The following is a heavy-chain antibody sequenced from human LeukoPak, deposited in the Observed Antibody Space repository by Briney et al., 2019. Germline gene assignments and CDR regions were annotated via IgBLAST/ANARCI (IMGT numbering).Heavy chain of an antibody. CDR2: VRDDGSDK. V-gene: IGHV3-30*02. CDR1: GFTFSSYG. CDR3: VRDGSRTYYFDY. D-gene: IGHD1-26*01. Sequence: GGSLRLSCVASGFTFSSYGMHWGRQAPGKGLEWVAFVRDDGSDKFYADSVKGRFTISRDSSKNTLYLLMNSLRVEDTAVYYCVRDGSRTYYFDYWGQGTLVTVSS. J-gene: IGHJ4*02.